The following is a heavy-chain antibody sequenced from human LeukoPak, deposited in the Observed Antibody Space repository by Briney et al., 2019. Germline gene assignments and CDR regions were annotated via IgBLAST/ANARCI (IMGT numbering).Heavy chain of an antibody. J-gene: IGHJ4*02. D-gene: IGHD6-19*01. V-gene: IGHV3-30*02. CDR2: IGSDGDKK. Sequence: QPGGSLRLSCAATGLTFSDFGMHWVRQAPGKGLECVAFIGSDGDKKYYVDSVRGRFTISRDDSKNTLSLQMSSLKTDDTAVYYCAKDRRASSGVGYLDYWGQGTLVTVSS. CDR3: AKDRRASSGVGYLDY. CDR1: GLTFSDFG.